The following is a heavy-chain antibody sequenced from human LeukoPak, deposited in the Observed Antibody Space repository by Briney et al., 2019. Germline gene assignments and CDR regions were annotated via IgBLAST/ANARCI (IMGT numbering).Heavy chain of an antibody. CDR1: GFTFSSYA. J-gene: IGHJ4*02. D-gene: IGHD6-13*01. CDR2: ISGSGGST. CDR3: AKWSLYSSSWYEGGYLDY. Sequence: GGSLRLSCAASGFTFSSYAMSWVRQAPGKGLEWVSAISGSGGSTYYADSVKGRFTISRDNSKNTLYLQMNSLRAEDTAVYYCAKWSLYSSSWYEGGYLDYWGQGTLATVSS. V-gene: IGHV3-23*01.